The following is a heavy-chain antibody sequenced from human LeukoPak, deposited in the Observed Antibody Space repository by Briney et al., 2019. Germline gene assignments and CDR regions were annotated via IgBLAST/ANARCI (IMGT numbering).Heavy chain of an antibody. J-gene: IGHJ4*02. V-gene: IGHV3-7*03. CDR2: IKQDGSEK. Sequence: GGSLRLSCADSGFTFSSFWMTWVRQVPGRGLEWVANIKQDGSEKYYVDSVKGRFTISRDNAKNSLYLQMNSLRAEDTAVYYCAKGKRWELPLYFDYWGQGTLVTVSS. CDR1: GFTFSSFW. CDR3: AKGKRWELPLYFDY. D-gene: IGHD1-26*01.